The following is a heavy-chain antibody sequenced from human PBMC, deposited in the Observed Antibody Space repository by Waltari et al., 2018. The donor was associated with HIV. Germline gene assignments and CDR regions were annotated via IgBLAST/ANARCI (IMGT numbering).Heavy chain of an antibody. V-gene: IGHV3-48*01. Sequence: EVQLVESGGGSVQPGGSLRVSCAASGLRVSSYRMNWVRQAPGMGLEWVSSITSDNNVYYADSVRGRFNMSRDEAKNSLYLQMNSLRAEDTAVYFCARELRYIGNYYFDFWGQGTLVAVSA. D-gene: IGHD3-9*01. J-gene: IGHJ4*02. CDR3: ARELRYIGNYYFDF. CDR1: GLRVSSYR. CDR2: ITSDNNV.